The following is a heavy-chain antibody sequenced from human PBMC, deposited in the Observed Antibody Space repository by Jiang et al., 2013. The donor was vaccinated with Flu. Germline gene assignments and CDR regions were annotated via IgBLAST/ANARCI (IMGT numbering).Heavy chain of an antibody. CDR3: ASSRPSSSPSRAIDYYYYGMDV. J-gene: IGHJ6*02. CDR1: GGTFSSYT. D-gene: IGHD6-13*01. Sequence: SGAEVKKPGSSVKVSCKASGGTFSSYTISWVRQAPGQGLEWMGRIIPILGIANYAQKFQGRVTITADKSTSTAYMELSSLRSEDTAVYYCASSRPSSSPSRAIDYYYYGMDVWGQGTTVTVSS. V-gene: IGHV1-69*04. CDR2: IIPILGIA.